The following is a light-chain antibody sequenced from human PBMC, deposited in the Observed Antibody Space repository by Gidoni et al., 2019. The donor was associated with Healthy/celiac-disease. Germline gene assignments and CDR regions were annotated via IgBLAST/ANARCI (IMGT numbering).Light chain of an antibody. CDR3: QSYDSSLSGSIV. Sequence: QSVLTQPPSLSGAPGQRVPISCTGSSSNIGAGSDVHWYQQLPGTAPKLLIYGNSNRPSGVPDRFSGSKSGTSASLAITGLQAEDEADYYCQSYDSSLSGSIVFGGGTKLTVL. CDR1: SSNIGAGSD. CDR2: GNS. J-gene: IGLJ2*01. V-gene: IGLV1-40*01.